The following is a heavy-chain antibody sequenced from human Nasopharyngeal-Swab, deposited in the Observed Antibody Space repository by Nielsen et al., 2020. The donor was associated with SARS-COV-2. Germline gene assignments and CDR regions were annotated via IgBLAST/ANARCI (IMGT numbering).Heavy chain of an antibody. CDR1: GYTFTGYY. D-gene: IGHD1-20*01. Sequence: ASVKVSCKSSGYTFTGYYIHWLRQAPGQGLQWMGRINPDSGGTNSAQQFQGRVTMTRDTSISTAYMELSRLRSDDTAVYYCARGGNNWTDYWGQGTLVTVSS. CDR2: INPDSGGT. CDR3: ARGGNNWTDY. J-gene: IGHJ4*02. V-gene: IGHV1-2*06.